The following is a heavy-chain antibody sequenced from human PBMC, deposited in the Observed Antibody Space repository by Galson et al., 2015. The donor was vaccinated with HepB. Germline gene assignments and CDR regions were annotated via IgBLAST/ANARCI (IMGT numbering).Heavy chain of an antibody. Sequence: SLRLSCAASGFTFGSYWIYWVRQAPGKGLEWVGNINLDGSANFYVDSVKGRFTISRDNAKNSVYLQMSGLRAEDTAVYYCGVKDSGYWGQGTLVTVSS. D-gene: IGHD3-10*01. V-gene: IGHV3-7*01. CDR3: GVKDSGY. CDR2: INLDGSAN. CDR1: GFTFGSYW. J-gene: IGHJ4*02.